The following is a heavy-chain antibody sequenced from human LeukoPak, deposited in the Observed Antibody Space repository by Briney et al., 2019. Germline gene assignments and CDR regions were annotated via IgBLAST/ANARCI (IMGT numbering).Heavy chain of an antibody. J-gene: IGHJ4*02. D-gene: IGHD5-18*01. V-gene: IGHV4-38-2*02. CDR2: IYHSGST. CDR3: ARGRYSYGTGLIDY. CDR1: GYSISSGYY. Sequence: SETLSLTCTVSGYSISSGYYWGWIRQPPGKGLEWIGSIYHSGSTYYNPSLKSRVTISVDTSKNQFSLKLSSVTAADTAVYYCARGRYSYGTGLIDYWGQGTLVTVSS.